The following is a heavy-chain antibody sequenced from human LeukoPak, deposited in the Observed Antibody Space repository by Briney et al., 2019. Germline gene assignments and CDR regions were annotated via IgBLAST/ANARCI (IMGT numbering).Heavy chain of an antibody. Sequence: GGSLRLSCAASGFSFSSYWMSWVRQAPGKGLEWVSIISRASESIFYADSVKGRFTISRDNAKNSLYLQMNGLRAEDTAAYYCARGATDTTRWFDPWGQGTLVTVSS. CDR2: ISRASESI. V-gene: IGHV3-21*01. J-gene: IGHJ5*02. D-gene: IGHD1-7*01. CDR1: GFSFSSYW. CDR3: ARGATDTTRWFDP.